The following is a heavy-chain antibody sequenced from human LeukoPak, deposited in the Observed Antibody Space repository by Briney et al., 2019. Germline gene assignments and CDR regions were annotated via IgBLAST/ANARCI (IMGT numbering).Heavy chain of an antibody. CDR1: GGSISSYY. CDR2: ISYSGST. V-gene: IGHV4-59*12. Sequence: SETLSLTCTVSGGSISSYYWSWIRQPPGKGLEWIGYISYSGSTTYNPSVKSRVTISVDTSKNQFSLKLSSVIAADTAVYYCARVNYVRNDYFDYWGQGTLVTVSS. D-gene: IGHD3-10*02. CDR3: ARVNYVRNDYFDY. J-gene: IGHJ4*02.